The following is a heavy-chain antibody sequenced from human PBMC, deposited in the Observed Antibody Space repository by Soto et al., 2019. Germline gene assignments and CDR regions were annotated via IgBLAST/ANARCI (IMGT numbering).Heavy chain of an antibody. CDR1: VCTFSSYA. V-gene: IGHV1-69*01. Sequence: QVQLVQSGAEVKKPGSSVKVSCKASVCTFSSYAISWVRQAHGQVLEWMGGIIPIFGTANYAQKFQGRVTITADESTRTAYMELSSLRSEDTAVYYCARYVLRYFDWLYYYYYGMDVWGQGTTVTVSS. D-gene: IGHD3-9*01. CDR3: ARYVLRYFDWLYYYYYGMDV. CDR2: IIPIFGTA. J-gene: IGHJ6*02.